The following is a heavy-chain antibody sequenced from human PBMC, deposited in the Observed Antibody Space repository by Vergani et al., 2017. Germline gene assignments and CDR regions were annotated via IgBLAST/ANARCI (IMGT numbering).Heavy chain of an antibody. CDR1: GYTFTGYF. D-gene: IGHD6-6*01. CDR2: INPKSGDA. J-gene: IGHJ4*02. V-gene: IGHV1-2*02. Sequence: QVQLVQSGAEVKKPGASVKVSCKASGYTFTGYFMHWVRQAPGQGLEWMGWINPKSGDALYAQRFHGRVTMTRDTSINKAYMDLSRLRSDETAVYYCARARGFSSSSDFSYWGQGTLVTVSS. CDR3: ARARGFSSSSDFSY.